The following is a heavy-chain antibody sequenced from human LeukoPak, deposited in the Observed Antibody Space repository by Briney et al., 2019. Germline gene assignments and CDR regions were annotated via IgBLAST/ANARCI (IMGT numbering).Heavy chain of an antibody. CDR3: AKDKAAMVRGVIFDY. D-gene: IGHD3-10*01. Sequence: GGSLRLSCAASGFTFDDYAMHWVRQAPGKGLEWVSGISWNSGSIGYADSVKGRFTISRDNAKNSLYLQMNSLRAEDTALYYCAKDKAAMVRGVIFDYWGQGTLVTVSS. J-gene: IGHJ4*02. CDR2: ISWNSGSI. CDR1: GFTFDDYA. V-gene: IGHV3-9*01.